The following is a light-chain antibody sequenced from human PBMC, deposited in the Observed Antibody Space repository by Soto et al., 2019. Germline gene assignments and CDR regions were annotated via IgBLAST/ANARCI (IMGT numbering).Light chain of an antibody. Sequence: DIQLTQSPSTLSASVGDRVSITCRASQSLNNWMAWFQQKPGKAPKLLIYDASTLQTGVPSRFSGSGSGTEFTLTISSLQPDDFATYYCQRYNAFSHTFGQGTRVEIK. CDR3: QRYNAFSHT. CDR1: QSLNNW. CDR2: DAS. V-gene: IGKV1-5*01. J-gene: IGKJ1*01.